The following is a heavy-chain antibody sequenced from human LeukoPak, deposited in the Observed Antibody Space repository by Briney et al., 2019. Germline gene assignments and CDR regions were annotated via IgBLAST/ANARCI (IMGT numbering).Heavy chain of an antibody. J-gene: IGHJ6*02. CDR1: GHSFTSYW. D-gene: IGHD3-10*01. CDR3: ARRGYYYYGMDV. V-gene: IGHV5-10-1*01. CDR2: IDPSDSYT. Sequence: PGESLKISCEDSGHSFTSYWISWVRQVPGKGLEWMGRIDPSDSYTNYSPSFQGHVTTSVDKSISTAYLQWTSLKSSDSAMYYCARRGYYYYGMDVWGQGTTVTVSS.